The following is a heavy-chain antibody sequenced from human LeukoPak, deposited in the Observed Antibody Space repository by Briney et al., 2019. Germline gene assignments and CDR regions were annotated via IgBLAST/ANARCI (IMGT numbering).Heavy chain of an antibody. CDR1: GASISSYF. V-gene: IGHV4-59*01. J-gene: IGHJ6*03. D-gene: IGHD3-22*01. CDR2: IYYSGTT. Sequence: KASETLSLTCTVSGASISSYFWSWIRQPAGKGLEWIGYIYYSGTTNYNPSLKSRIAISLDTSNKQFSLRMRSVTAADTAVYYCARSTSGYYSKHYYFYMDVWGKGTTVTVSS. CDR3: ARSTSGYYSKHYYFYMDV.